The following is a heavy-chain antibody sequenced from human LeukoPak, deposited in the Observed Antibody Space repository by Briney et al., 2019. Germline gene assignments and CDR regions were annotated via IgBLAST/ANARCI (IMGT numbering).Heavy chain of an antibody. Sequence: GGSLRLSCAASGFTFSSYGMHWVHQAPGKGLEWVAFIRYDGSNKYYADSVKGRFTISRDNSKNTLYLQMNSLRAEDTAVYYCAKVSGYSYANFDYWGRGTLVTVSS. CDR1: GFTFSSYG. CDR3: AKVSGYSYANFDY. D-gene: IGHD5-18*01. V-gene: IGHV3-30*02. CDR2: IRYDGSNK. J-gene: IGHJ4*02.